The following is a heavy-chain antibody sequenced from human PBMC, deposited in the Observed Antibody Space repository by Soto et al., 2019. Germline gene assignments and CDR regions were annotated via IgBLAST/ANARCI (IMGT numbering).Heavy chain of an antibody. D-gene: IGHD6-19*01. V-gene: IGHV3-30*09. CDR2: MSSDGTNI. Sequence: QVQLVESGGGVVQPGRSLTLSCAASGFTFSNSALHWVRQAPGKGLEWVAGMSSDGTNIKYVDSVKGRFAISRDNSKSAVYLKMNSVGRGDRGVFYCARAHTSNGWYVWYFDLGGRGPLFTVSS. CDR3: ARAHTSNGWYVWYFDL. J-gene: IGHJ2*01. CDR1: GFTFSNSA.